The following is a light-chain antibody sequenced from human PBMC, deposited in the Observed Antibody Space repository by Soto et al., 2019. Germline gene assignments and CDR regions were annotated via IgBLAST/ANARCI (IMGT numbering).Light chain of an antibody. CDR2: GAS. V-gene: IGKV3D-15*01. CDR3: QQYHNWPPIT. CDR1: QRINTN. J-gene: IGKJ5*01. Sequence: EIVLTQSPGTLSLSPGERATLSCRAGQRINTNLAWYQQKVGQAPRLLIYGASTRATGIPARFSCSGSGTEFTLTISSLQSEDFAVYYCQQYHNWPPITFGQGTRLEIK.